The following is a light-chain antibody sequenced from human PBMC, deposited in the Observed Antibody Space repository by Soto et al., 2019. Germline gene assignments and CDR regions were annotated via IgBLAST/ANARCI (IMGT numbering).Light chain of an antibody. CDR1: QGINNN. V-gene: IGKV1-27*01. CDR2: AAS. J-gene: IGKJ4*01. CDR3: QNYNGALRA. Sequence: DIPMTQSPSSLSASVGDRVTITCRASQGINNNLAWYQQKPGKVPKVLIYAASTLQSGVPARFSGSGSGTDFTLTISSLEPEDVATYYCQNYNGALRAFGGGTKVEIK.